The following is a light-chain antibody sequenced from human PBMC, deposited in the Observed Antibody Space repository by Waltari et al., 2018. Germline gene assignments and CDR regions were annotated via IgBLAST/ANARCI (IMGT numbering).Light chain of an antibody. J-gene: IGLJ3*02. V-gene: IGLV2-14*01. CDR1: SSDVGGYNN. CDR3: CSFTSRSTWV. Sequence: QSALPQPASVSGSPGQSITISCTGTSSDVGGYNNVSWYQQHPGKVPKLLIFDVSNRPSGVSNRFSGSKSGNTASLTISGLQAEDESDYYCCSFTSRSTWVFGGGTKLTVL. CDR2: DVS.